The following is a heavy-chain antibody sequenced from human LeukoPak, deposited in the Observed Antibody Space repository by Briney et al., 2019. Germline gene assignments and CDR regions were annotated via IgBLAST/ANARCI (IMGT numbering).Heavy chain of an antibody. Sequence: GESLRFSCAASGFSFSSRLMSGVQQAPRKGLEGVAIVNREGSDKNYVDSVKGRFTFSRDTAKTSLFLQMSSLRVDDTAFYYCARDGVPGGRDVCGQGTTVTVSA. J-gene: IGHJ6*01. CDR1: GFSFSSRL. CDR2: VNREGSDK. D-gene: IGHD1-1*01. V-gene: IGHV3-7*01. CDR3: ARDGVPGGRDV.